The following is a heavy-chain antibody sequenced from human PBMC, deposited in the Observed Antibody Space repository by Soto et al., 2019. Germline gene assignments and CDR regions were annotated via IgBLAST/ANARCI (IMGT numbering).Heavy chain of an antibody. J-gene: IGHJ4*02. CDR3: ARLRYCSGGNCYGDY. D-gene: IGHD2-15*01. Sequence: PGESLKISCKGSGYSFTTYWIGWVRQMPGKGLEWMGIIYGCDSDTRYSPSFQGQATISADKSISTAYLQWSSLKASDTATYYCARLRYCSGGNCYGDYWGQGTLVTVSS. CDR1: GYSFTTYW. CDR2: IYGCDSDT. V-gene: IGHV5-51*01.